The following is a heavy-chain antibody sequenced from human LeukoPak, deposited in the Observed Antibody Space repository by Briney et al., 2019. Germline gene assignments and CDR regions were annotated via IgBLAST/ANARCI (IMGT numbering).Heavy chain of an antibody. CDR1: GYSISSGYY. Sequence: PSETLSLTCTVPGYSISSGYYWGWIRQPPGKGLEWIGSIYHSGSTYYNPSLKSRVTISVDTSKNQFSLKLSSVTAADTAVYYCASYDSSGYYYGYWGQGTLVTVSS. CDR3: ASYDSSGYYYGY. CDR2: IYHSGST. D-gene: IGHD3-22*01. V-gene: IGHV4-38-2*02. J-gene: IGHJ4*02.